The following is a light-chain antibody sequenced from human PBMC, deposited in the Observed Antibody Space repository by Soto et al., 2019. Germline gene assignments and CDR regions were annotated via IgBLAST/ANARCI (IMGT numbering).Light chain of an antibody. CDR1: QNLFYSFTNKHP. CDR2: WAS. CDR3: QQYYAAPPWT. Sequence: DIVMTQSPDSLAVSLGERATISCKSSQNLFYSFTNKHPLAWYQQKPGQPPKLLIYWASTRESVVPDRFSGSGSGTDFTLTISSLQAEDVAVYYCQQYYAAPPWTFGQGTKVDIK. V-gene: IGKV4-1*01. J-gene: IGKJ1*01.